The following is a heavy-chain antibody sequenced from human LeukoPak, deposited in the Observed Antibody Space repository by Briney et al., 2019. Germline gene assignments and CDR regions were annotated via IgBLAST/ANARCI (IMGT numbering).Heavy chain of an antibody. CDR3: ARDLLQYYYDSSGPSDAFDI. V-gene: IGHV3-30*04. D-gene: IGHD3-22*01. CDR1: GFTFSSYA. Sequence: TGGSLRLSCAASGFTFSSYAMHWVRQAPGKGLEWVAVISYDGSNKYYADSVKGRFTISRDNSKNTLYLQMNSLRAEDTAVYYCARDLLQYYYDSSGPSDAFDIWGQGTMVTVSS. J-gene: IGHJ3*02. CDR2: ISYDGSNK.